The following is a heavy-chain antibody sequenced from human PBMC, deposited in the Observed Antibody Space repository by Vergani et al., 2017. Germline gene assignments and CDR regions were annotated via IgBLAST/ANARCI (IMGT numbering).Heavy chain of an antibody. Sequence: QVQLLESGGSLVKPGGSLRLSCAASGFTFSDYYMSWLRQAPGKGLEWVSYISNIGSTIYYADSVKGRFTISRDNAQNSLFLQMNSLRAEDTAVYYCGREREGYSSGWYYFDYWGQGTLVTVSS. CDR3: GREREGYSSGWYYFDY. CDR1: GFTFSDYY. CDR2: ISNIGSTI. J-gene: IGHJ4*02. D-gene: IGHD6-19*01. V-gene: IGHV3-11*04.